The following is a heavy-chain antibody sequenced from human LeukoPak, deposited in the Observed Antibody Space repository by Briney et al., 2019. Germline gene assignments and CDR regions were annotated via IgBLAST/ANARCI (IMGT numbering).Heavy chain of an antibody. V-gene: IGHV1-2*02. Sequence: ASVKVSCKASGYTFTDYYMHWVRQAPGQGLEWMGWINLNSRGTNYAQKLQGRVTMTTDTSTSTAYMELRSLRSDDTAVYYCARDQVVAATANFDYWGQGTLVTVSS. CDR2: INLNSRGT. CDR1: GYTFTDYY. J-gene: IGHJ4*02. CDR3: ARDQVVAATANFDY. D-gene: IGHD2-15*01.